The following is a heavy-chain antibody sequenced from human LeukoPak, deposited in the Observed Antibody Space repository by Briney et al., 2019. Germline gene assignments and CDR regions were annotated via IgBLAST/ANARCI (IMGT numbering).Heavy chain of an antibody. CDR1: GYTFPTYD. CDR2: MNPNSGNT. D-gene: IGHD4-23*01. V-gene: IGHV1-8*01. J-gene: IGHJ5*02. Sequence: AASVKVSCKASGYTFPTYDINWVRQATGQGLEWMGWMNPNSGNTGYAQKFQGRVTMTRNTSISTAYMELSSLRSEDTAVYYCARGPNKSDGGNSGSAWFDPWGQGTLVTVSS. CDR3: ARGPNKSDGGNSGSAWFDP.